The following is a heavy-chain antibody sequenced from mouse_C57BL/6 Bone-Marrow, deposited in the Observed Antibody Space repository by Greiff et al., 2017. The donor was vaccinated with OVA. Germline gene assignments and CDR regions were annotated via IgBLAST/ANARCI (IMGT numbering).Heavy chain of an antibody. J-gene: IGHJ3*01. CDR3: ARYYYYGSRGSWFAD. CDR2: IWSGGST. CDR1: GFSLTSYG. Sequence: VKLVESGPGLVQPSQSLSITCTVSGFSLTSYGVHWVRQSPGKGLEWLGVIWSGGSTDYNAAFISRLSISKDNSKSQVFFKMNSLQADDTAIYYCARYYYYGSRGSWFADWGQGTLVTVSA. V-gene: IGHV2-2*01. D-gene: IGHD1-1*01.